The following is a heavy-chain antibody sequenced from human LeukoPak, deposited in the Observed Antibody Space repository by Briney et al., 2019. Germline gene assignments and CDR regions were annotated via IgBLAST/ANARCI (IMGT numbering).Heavy chain of an antibody. D-gene: IGHD1-26*01. CDR2: MRQDGAEK. J-gene: IGHJ4*02. V-gene: IGHV3-7*01. Sequence: GWSLRLSRPACGLSFRDYWMTWARHIPGREREGVANMRQDGAEKHYAEAVEGRFISSRDNAKNSLYLEMDSLKVEDTAVYYCARVGAWDLQRVFEYWGQGTLVTVSS. CDR3: ARVGAWDLQRVFEY. CDR1: GLSFRDYW.